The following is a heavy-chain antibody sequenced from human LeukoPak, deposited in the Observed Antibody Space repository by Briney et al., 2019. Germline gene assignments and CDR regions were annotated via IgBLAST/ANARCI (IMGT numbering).Heavy chain of an antibody. D-gene: IGHD6-19*01. J-gene: IGHJ6*02. CDR3: ARVNISREQWLAYYYYYGMDV. V-gene: IGHV3-9*01. Sequence: GGSLRLSCAASGFTFDDYAMHWVRQAPGKGLEWVSGITWNSASIGYADSGKGRFTISRDNAKNSLYLQMNSLRAEDTAVYYCARVNISREQWLAYYYYYGMDVWGQGTTVTVSS. CDR1: GFTFDDYA. CDR2: ITWNSASI.